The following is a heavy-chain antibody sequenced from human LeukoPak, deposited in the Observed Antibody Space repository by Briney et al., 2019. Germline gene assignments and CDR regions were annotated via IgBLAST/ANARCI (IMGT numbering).Heavy chain of an antibody. CDR3: ARDDGYNWGLIDY. D-gene: IGHD5-24*01. J-gene: IGHJ4*02. CDR2: IIPIFGTA. CDR1: GGTFSSYA. V-gene: IGHV1-69*05. Sequence: ASVKVSCKASGGTFSSYAISWVRQAPGQGLEWMGGIIPIFGTANYAQKFQGRVTITTDESTSTAYMELSSLRSEDTAVYYCARDDGYNWGLIDYWGQGTLVTVSS.